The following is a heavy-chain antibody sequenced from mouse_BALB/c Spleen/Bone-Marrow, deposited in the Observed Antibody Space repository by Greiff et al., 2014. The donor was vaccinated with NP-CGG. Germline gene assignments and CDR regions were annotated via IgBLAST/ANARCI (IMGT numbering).Heavy chain of an antibody. CDR1: GYTFTTYT. CDR3: ARRDDGYVFFDY. J-gene: IGHJ2*01. V-gene: IGHV1-4*01. D-gene: IGHD2-3*01. Sequence: VQLQQSGAELARPGASVKMSCRASGYTFTTYTIHWVRQRPGQGLEWIGYINPSSGYTNYNQKFKDKATLTADESSSTAYMQLSSLTSEDSAVYYCARRDDGYVFFDYWGQGTTLTVSS. CDR2: INPSSGYT.